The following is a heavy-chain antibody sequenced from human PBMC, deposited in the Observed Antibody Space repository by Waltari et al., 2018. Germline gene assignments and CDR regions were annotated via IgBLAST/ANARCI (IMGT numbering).Heavy chain of an antibody. CDR3: ARAIRPGGGVY. D-gene: IGHD3-16*01. V-gene: IGHV4-38-2*01. CDR2: IYHGGST. CDR1: GYSISSGYY. J-gene: IGHJ4*02. Sequence: QVQLQESGPGLVKPSETLSLTCAVSGYSISSGYYWGWIRQPPGKGLEWIGSIYHGGSTYYSPSLKSRVTISVDTSKNQFSLKLSSVTAADTAVYYCARAIRPGGGVYWGQGTLVTVSS.